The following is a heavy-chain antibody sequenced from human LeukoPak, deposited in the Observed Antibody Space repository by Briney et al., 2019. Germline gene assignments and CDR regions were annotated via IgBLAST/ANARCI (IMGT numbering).Heavy chain of an antibody. D-gene: IGHD6-19*01. CDR3: ARDPAHWQWLRLDY. V-gene: IGHV1-18*01. CDR2: ISAYNGNT. J-gene: IGHJ4*02. Sequence: ASVKVSCKASGGTFSSYAISWVRQAPGQGLEWMGWISAYNGNTNYAQKLQGRVTMTTDTSTSTAYMELRSLRSDDTAVYYCARDPAHWQWLRLDYWGQGTLVTVSS. CDR1: GGTFSSYA.